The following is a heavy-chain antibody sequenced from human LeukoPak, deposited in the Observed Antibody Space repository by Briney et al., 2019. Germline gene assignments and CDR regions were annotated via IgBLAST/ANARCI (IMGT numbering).Heavy chain of an antibody. CDR2: ISDSGGST. CDR1: GFTFSSYA. Sequence: GGSLRLSCAASGFTFSSYAMSWVRQAPGKGLEWVSSISDSGGSTYYADSVKGRFTISRDNSKNTLYLQMNSLRAEDTAAYYCARDDYYDSSGYVPGDYWGQGTLVTVSS. V-gene: IGHV3-23*01. CDR3: ARDDYYDSSGYVPGDY. J-gene: IGHJ4*02. D-gene: IGHD3-22*01.